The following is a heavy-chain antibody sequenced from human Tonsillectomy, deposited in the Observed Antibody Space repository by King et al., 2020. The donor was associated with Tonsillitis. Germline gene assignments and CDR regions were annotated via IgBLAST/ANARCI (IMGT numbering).Heavy chain of an antibody. D-gene: IGHD6-19*01. CDR2: IKSKTXGGTT. J-gene: IGHJ4*02. V-gene: IGHV3-15*01. CDR3: TTDQVAGTQFDY. Sequence: VQLVESGGGLVKPGGSLRLSCAASGFTFSNAWMSWVRQAPGKGLEWVGRIKSKTXGGTTDYAAPVKGRFTISRHDSKNTLNLQXNSLKNEDTAVYYCTTDQVAGTQFDYWGQGTLVTVSS. CDR1: GFTFSNAW.